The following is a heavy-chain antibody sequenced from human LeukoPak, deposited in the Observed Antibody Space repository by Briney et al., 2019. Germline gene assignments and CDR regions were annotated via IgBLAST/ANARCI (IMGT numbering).Heavy chain of an antibody. CDR2: INHSGST. CDR3: ASGGNCGGDCYDQEDYYYYGMDV. D-gene: IGHD2-21*02. V-gene: IGHV4-34*01. J-gene: IGHJ6*02. CDR1: GGSFSGYY. Sequence: SETLSLTCAVYGGSFSGYYWRWIRQPPGKGLEWIGEINHSGSTNYNPSLKSRVTISVDTSKNQFSLKLSSVTAADTAVYYCASGGNCGGDCYDQEDYYYYGMDVWGQGTTVTVSS.